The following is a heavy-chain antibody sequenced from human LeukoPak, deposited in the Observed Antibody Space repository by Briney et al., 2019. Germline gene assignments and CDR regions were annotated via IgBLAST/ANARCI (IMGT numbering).Heavy chain of an antibody. CDR3: ARVRNYYDSSGYLDY. CDR1: GGSVGSGSYY. J-gene: IGHJ4*02. V-gene: IGHV4-31*03. D-gene: IGHD3-22*01. Sequence: TLSLTCTVSGGSVGSGSYYWSWIRQHPGKGLEWIGYIYYSGSTYYNPSLKSRVTISVDTSKNQFSLKLSSVTAADTAVYYYARVRNYYDSSGYLDYWGQGTLVTVSS. CDR2: IYYSGST.